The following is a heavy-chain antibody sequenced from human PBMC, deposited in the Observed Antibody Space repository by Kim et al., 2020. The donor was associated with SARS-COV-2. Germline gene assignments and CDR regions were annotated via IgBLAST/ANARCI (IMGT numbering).Heavy chain of an antibody. D-gene: IGHD3-3*01. CDR3: ARYPYFTIFGVAPPFYYYYYMDV. CDR1: GFTFSSYS. V-gene: IGHV3-48*02. J-gene: IGHJ6*03. Sequence: GGSLRLSCAASGFTFSSYSMNWVRQAPGKGLEWVSYISSSSSTIYYADSVKGRFTISRDNAKNSLYLQMNSLRDEDTAVYYCARYPYFTIFGVAPPFYYYYYMDVWGKGTTVTVSS. CDR2: ISSSSSTI.